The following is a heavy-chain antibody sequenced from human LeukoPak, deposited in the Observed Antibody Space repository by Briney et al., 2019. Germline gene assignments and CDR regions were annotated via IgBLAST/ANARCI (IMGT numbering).Heavy chain of an antibody. V-gene: IGHV3-33*01. CDR2: IWYDGSNK. CDR3: ARDRPRYSSSWSYYFDH. D-gene: IGHD6-13*01. J-gene: IGHJ4*02. CDR1: GFTFSSYG. Sequence: HPGRSLRLSCAASGFTFSSYGMHWVRQAPGKGLEWVAVIWYDGSNKYYADSVKGRFTISRDNSKNTLYLQMNSLRAEDTAVYYCARDRPRYSSSWSYYFDHWGQGTLVTVSS.